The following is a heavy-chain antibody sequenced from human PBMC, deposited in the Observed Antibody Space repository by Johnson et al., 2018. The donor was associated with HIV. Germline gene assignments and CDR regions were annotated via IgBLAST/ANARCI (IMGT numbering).Heavy chain of an antibody. Sequence: MLLVESGGDLVKPGGSLRLSCAASGFTFSNAWMNWVRQAPGKGLEWVGRVKSITDGGTTDYTAPVTGRFTISRDDSKNTLYLLMNSLKTDDTAVYYCTTGPVGATKGGGAFDIGGRGTSVTVS. V-gene: IGHV3-15*01. CDR3: TTGPVGATKGGGAFDI. J-gene: IGHJ3*02. CDR2: VKSITDGGTT. CDR1: GFTFSNAW. D-gene: IGHD1-26*01.